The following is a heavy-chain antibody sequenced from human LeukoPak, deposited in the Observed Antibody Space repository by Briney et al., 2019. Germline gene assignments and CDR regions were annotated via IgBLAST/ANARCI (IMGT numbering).Heavy chain of an antibody. CDR1: GGSISSYY. CDR2: IYTSGST. J-gene: IGHJ6*03. Sequence: TSETLSLTCTVSGGSISSYYWSWIRQPAGKGLEWIGRIYTSGSTNYNPSLKSRVTMSVDTSKNQFSLKLSSVTAADTAVYYCARASIAAANYYYYYYMDVWGKGTTVTVSS. D-gene: IGHD6-25*01. V-gene: IGHV4-4*07. CDR3: ARASIAAANYYYYYYMDV.